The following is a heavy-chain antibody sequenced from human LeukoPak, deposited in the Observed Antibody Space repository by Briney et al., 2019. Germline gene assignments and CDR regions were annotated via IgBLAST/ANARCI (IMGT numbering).Heavy chain of an antibody. V-gene: IGHV3-11*01. D-gene: IGHD5-24*01. Sequence: PGGSLRLSCAASGFTFSDYYMSWIRQAPGKGLEWVSYISSSGSTIYYADSVKGRFTISRNNAKNSLYLQMNSLRAEDTAVYYCARDREMSDYYYYMDVWGKGTTVTVSS. J-gene: IGHJ6*03. CDR3: ARDREMSDYYYYMDV. CDR1: GFTFSDYY. CDR2: ISSSGSTI.